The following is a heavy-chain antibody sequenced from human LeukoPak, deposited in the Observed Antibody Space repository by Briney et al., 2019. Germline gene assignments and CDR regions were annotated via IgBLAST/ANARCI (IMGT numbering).Heavy chain of an antibody. CDR3: ARGLAVPTHYDY. CDR2: ISAYNGNT. V-gene: IGHV1-18*01. CDR1: GYTLTELS. J-gene: IGHJ4*02. Sequence: ASVKVSCKVSGYTLTELSMHWVRQAPGQGLEWMGWISAYNGNTNYAQKLQGRVTMTTDTSTSTAYMELRSLRSDDTAVYYCARGLAVPTHYDYWGQGTLVTVSS. D-gene: IGHD6-19*01.